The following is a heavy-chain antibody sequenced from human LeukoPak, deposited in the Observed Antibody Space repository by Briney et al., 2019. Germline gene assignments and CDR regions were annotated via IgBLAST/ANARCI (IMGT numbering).Heavy chain of an antibody. CDR2: IYSGGST. D-gene: IGHD6-13*01. J-gene: IGHJ4*02. CDR1: GFTVSSNY. V-gene: IGHV3-53*01. Sequence: GGSLRLSCAASGFTVSSNYMSWVRQAPGKGLEWVSVIYSGGSTFYADSVKGRFTISRDNSKNTLYLQMNSLRAEDTAVYYCARGIAAAGTPYYDYWGQGTLVTVSS. CDR3: ARGIAAAGTPYYDY.